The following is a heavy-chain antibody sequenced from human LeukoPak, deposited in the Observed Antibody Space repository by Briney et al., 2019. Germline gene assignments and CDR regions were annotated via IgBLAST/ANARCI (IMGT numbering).Heavy chain of an antibody. V-gene: IGHV3-53*01. Sequence: PGGSLRLSCAASGFTVSNNYMTWVRQAPGKGLEWLSVIYSGGSTYYADSVKGRFTISRDNSENTVFLQMNSLRAEDTAVYYCARDPLSSSSFDLWGQGTLVTVSS. CDR2: IYSGGST. J-gene: IGHJ4*02. D-gene: IGHD6-13*01. CDR3: ARDPLSSSSFDL. CDR1: GFTVSNNY.